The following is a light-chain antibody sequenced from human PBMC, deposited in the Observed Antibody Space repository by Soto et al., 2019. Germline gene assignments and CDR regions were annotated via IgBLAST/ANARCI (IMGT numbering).Light chain of an antibody. J-gene: IGKJ4*01. Sequence: EIVMTQSPATLSVSPGERATLSCRASQSVSSNLAWYQQKPGQAPRLLIYGASTRATGIPARFSGSGSGTEFTLTISSLQSEDFAIYYCQQYDNWPSVTFGGGTKV. CDR3: QQYDNWPSVT. CDR1: QSVSSN. V-gene: IGKV3-15*01. CDR2: GAS.